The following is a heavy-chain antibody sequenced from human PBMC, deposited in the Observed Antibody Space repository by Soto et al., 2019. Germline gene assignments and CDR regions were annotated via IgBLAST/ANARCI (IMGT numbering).Heavy chain of an antibody. Sequence: PGGSLRLSCAASGFTFSSYAMSWVRQAPGKGLEWVSAISGSGGSTYYADSVKGRFTISRDNSKNTLYLQMNSLRAEDTAVYYCAKPDLLAPNGNWFDPWGQGALVTSPQ. CDR3: AKPDLLAPNGNWFDP. J-gene: IGHJ5*02. D-gene: IGHD2-8*01. CDR1: GFTFSSYA. CDR2: ISGSGGST. V-gene: IGHV3-23*01.